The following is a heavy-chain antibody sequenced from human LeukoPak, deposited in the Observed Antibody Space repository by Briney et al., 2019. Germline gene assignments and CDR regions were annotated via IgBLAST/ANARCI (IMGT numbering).Heavy chain of an antibody. V-gene: IGHV4-59*01. CDR2: VHHSGRT. CDR3: ARDLRAKY. D-gene: IGHD4/OR15-4a*01. CDR1: GASIFNYY. Sequence: SETLSLTCNVSGASIFNYYWSWIRQAPGKGLEWIGYVHHSGRTNSNPSLGSRVTMSVDTSTSQLSLNLTSVTTADTAVYFCARDLRAKYWGQGTLVFVSS. J-gene: IGHJ1*01.